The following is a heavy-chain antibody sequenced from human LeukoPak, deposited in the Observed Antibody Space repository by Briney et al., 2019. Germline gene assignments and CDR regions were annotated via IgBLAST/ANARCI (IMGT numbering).Heavy chain of an antibody. CDR2: ISGSGGST. Sequence: GGSLRLSCAASGFTLSSYAMSWVRQAPGKGLEWVSAISGSGGSTYYADSVKGRFTISRDNSKNTLYLQMNSLRAEDTAVYYCAKGRVSSGWPFDYWGQGTLVTVSS. CDR3: AKGRVSSGWPFDY. D-gene: IGHD6-19*01. V-gene: IGHV3-23*01. J-gene: IGHJ4*02. CDR1: GFTLSSYA.